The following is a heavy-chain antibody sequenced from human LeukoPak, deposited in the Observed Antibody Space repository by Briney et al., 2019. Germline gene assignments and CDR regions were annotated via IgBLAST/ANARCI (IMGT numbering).Heavy chain of an antibody. CDR1: GFTFRAYY. D-gene: IGHD1-7*01. Sequence: GGSLRLSCAASGFTFRAYYMTWIRQAPGKGLEWVSYISPSGKTIYYADSVKGRFTISRDNAKNSLYLQMNSLRAEDTAVYYCATKLIGNWNYGAFDIWGQGTMVTVSS. CDR2: ISPSGKTI. J-gene: IGHJ3*02. CDR3: ATKLIGNWNYGAFDI. V-gene: IGHV3-11*04.